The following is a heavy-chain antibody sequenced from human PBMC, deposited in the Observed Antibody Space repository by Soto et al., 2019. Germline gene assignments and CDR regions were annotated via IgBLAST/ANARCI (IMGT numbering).Heavy chain of an antibody. D-gene: IGHD6-13*01. CDR1: GYTFTNYW. J-gene: IGHJ6*02. CDR3: ARSQPIAAAGYYYYYYGLDV. Sequence: LGESLKISCKGSGYTFTNYWISWVRQMPGKGLEWMGRIDPSDSYTKYSPSFQGHVTMSGDKYITTAYLQWSSLKASDTAIYYCARSQPIAAAGYYYYYYGLDVWGQGTTVTVS. CDR2: IDPSDSYT. V-gene: IGHV5-10-1*01.